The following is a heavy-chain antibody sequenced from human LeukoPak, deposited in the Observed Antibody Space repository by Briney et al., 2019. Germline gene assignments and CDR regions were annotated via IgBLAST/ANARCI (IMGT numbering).Heavy chain of an antibody. CDR3: AAYGSSWDY. CDR2: ISGDGGRT. V-gene: IGHV3-43*02. Sequence: PGGSLRLSCAASGFTFDDYAMRWVRQAPGKGLEWVSLISGDGGRTYYADSVKGRFTISRDNSKNSLYLQMNSLRTEDTALYYCAAYGSSWDYWGQGTLVTVSS. CDR1: GFTFDDYA. D-gene: IGHD6-13*01. J-gene: IGHJ4*02.